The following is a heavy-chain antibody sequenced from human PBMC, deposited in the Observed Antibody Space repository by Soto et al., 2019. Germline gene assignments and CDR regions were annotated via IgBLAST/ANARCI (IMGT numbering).Heavy chain of an antibody. CDR3: ARDRWYMLVVVAATEGQLFDY. Sequence: VASVKVSCKASGYTFTSYGISWVRQAPGQGLEWMGWISAYNGNTNYAQKLQGRVTMTTDTSTSTAYMELRSLRSDDTAVYYCARDRWYMLVVVAATEGQLFDYWGQRSLDTGSS. CDR2: ISAYNGNT. CDR1: GYTFTSYG. J-gene: IGHJ4*02. V-gene: IGHV1-18*01. D-gene: IGHD2-15*01.